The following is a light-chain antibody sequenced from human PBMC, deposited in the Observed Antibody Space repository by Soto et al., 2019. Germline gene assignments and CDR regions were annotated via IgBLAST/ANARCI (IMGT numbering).Light chain of an antibody. CDR1: QHIRSD. J-gene: IGKJ1*01. V-gene: IGKV3-15*01. CDR2: DAS. Sequence: EIVMSQSPATLSVSPGERATLSCRASQHIRSDLAWYQQTPGQAPRLLIYDASTRATGIPDRFSGSGSGTEFTLTISSLQSEDFAVYYCQHYNNWPPWTFGQGTKVDIK. CDR3: QHYNNWPPWT.